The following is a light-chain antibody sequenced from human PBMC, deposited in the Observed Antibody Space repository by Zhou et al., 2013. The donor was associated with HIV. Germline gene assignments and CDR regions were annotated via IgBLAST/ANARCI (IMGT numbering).Light chain of an antibody. V-gene: IGKV2-24*01. CDR1: QSLVSSDGHTF. CDR3: MQGTQMGT. Sequence: DVVLTQSPLSLPVTLGQPASISCWSSQSLVSSDGHTFLSWLHQRPGQPPRLLIYKISNRFSGVPDRFSGSGAGTDFTLKISRVEAEDVGVYYCMQGTQMGTFGQGTKLEIK. J-gene: IGKJ2*02. CDR2: KIS.